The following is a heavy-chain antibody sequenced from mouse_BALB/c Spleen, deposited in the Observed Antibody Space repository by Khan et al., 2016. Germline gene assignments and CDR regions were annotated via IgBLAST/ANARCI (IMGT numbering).Heavy chain of an antibody. V-gene: IGHV3-8*02. CDR2: ISYSGDT. D-gene: IGHD2-3*01. J-gene: IGHJ2*01. CDR3: TRDDGYYFDY. Sequence: EVQLQESGPSLVKPSQTLSLTCSVTGDSITSGYWNWIRKFPGNKLEYMGYISYSGDTYYNTSLKSRISITRDTSKNHYYLHLNSVTTEVAATYFGTRDDGYYFDYWGQGTTLTVSA. CDR1: GDSITSGY.